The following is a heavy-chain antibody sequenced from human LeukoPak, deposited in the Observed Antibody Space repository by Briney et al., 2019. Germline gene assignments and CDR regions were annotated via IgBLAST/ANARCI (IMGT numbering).Heavy chain of an antibody. CDR1: GYTFTDYY. J-gene: IGHJ4*02. CDR2: INPNSGGT. CDR3: ARAAYYYDGSGYYLGD. D-gene: IGHD3-22*01. Sequence: ASVKASCKASGYTFTDYYMHWVRQAPGQGLEWMGRINPNSGGTNYAQKFQARVTMTRDTSISTAYMELSRLRSDDAALYYCARAAYYYDGSGYYLGDWGQGTLVTVSS. V-gene: IGHV1-2*06.